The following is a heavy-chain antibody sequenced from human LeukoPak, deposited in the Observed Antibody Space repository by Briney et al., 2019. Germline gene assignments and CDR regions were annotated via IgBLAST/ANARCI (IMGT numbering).Heavy chain of an antibody. D-gene: IGHD4-17*01. CDR1: GFTFDDYA. J-gene: IGHJ2*01. Sequence: PGRSLRLSCAASGFTFDDYAMHWLRQAPGKGLVWVSRINPDDKSASYADSVKGRFTIARDDARKTLYLQMNSLRAEDTAVYYCARETTVIREWYFDLWGRGTLVTVAS. CDR3: ARETTVIREWYFDL. CDR2: INPDDKSA. V-gene: IGHV3-74*01.